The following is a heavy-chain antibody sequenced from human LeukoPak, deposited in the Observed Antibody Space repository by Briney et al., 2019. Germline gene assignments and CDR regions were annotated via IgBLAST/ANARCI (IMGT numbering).Heavy chain of an antibody. Sequence: PSETLSLTCTVSGGSISSYYWSWIRQPAGKGLEWIGRIYTSGSTNYNPSLKSRVTMSVDTSKNQFSLKLSSVTAADTAVYYCARDSGRSRQLWLRDAFDIWGQGTMVTVSS. CDR2: IYTSGST. CDR1: GGSISSYY. CDR3: ARDSGRSRQLWLRDAFDI. D-gene: IGHD5-18*01. V-gene: IGHV4-4*07. J-gene: IGHJ3*02.